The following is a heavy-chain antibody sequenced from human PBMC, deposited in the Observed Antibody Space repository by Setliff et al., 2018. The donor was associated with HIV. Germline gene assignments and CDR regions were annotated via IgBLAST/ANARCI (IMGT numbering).Heavy chain of an antibody. V-gene: IGHV4-61*02. CDR3: AKYAYSEEVGVSWFDP. J-gene: IGHJ5*02. Sequence: SETLSLTCTVSGDSISSGTYYWSWIRQPAGRGLEWIGRIHTSGSTDYNPSLRSRVTISVDTSKNQLYLKLSSVTAADTAVYYCAKYAYSEEVGVSWFDPWGPGILVTVSS. CDR1: GDSISSGTYY. D-gene: IGHD2-8*01. CDR2: IHTSGST.